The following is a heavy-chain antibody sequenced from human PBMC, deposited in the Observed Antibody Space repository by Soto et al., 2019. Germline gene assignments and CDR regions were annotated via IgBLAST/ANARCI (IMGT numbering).Heavy chain of an antibody. Sequence: SQAVPLSYVISVDNVSSYSGSSNCLRQSPSRGLEWLGRTYYRSKWYYDYAESVKSRIIISVDTSKNQFSLQLNSVTPEDAAVYYCARDPGYSLDYWGQRIQVTVSS. CDR3: ARDPGYSLDY. D-gene: IGHD5-12*01. CDR1: VDNVSSYSGS. J-gene: IGHJ4*02. V-gene: IGHV6-1*01. CDR2: TYYRSKWYY.